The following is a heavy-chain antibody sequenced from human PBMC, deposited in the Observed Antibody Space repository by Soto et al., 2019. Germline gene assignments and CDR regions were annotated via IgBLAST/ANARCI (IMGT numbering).Heavy chain of an antibody. Sequence: PSETLSLTCAVSGGSISSSNWWSWVRQPPGKGLEGIGEIDHSGSTNYNTSLKSRVPISVDKSNNQFSLKLSSVTAADTAVYYCARDHRREAAAAIHYYYGMDVWGQGTTVTVSS. CDR3: ARDHRREAAAAIHYYYGMDV. D-gene: IGHD2-2*02. CDR1: GGSISSSNW. J-gene: IGHJ6*02. CDR2: IDHSGST. V-gene: IGHV4-4*02.